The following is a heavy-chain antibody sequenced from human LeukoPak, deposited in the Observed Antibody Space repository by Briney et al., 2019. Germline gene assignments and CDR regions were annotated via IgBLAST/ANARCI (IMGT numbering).Heavy chain of an antibody. Sequence: GESLKISCKGSGYSFTSYWIGWVRQLPGKGLEWMGIIYPGDSDTRYSPSFQGQVTISADKSISTAYLQWSSLKASDTAMYYCARHRLDVDTVMVTGGWFDPWGQGTLVTVSS. D-gene: IGHD5-18*01. CDR3: ARHRLDVDTVMVTGGWFDP. CDR2: IYPGDSDT. J-gene: IGHJ5*02. CDR1: GYSFTSYW. V-gene: IGHV5-51*01.